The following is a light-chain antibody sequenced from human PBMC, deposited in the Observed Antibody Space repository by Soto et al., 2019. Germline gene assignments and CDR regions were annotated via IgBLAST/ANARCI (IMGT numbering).Light chain of an antibody. Sequence: EIVMTQSPDTLFVSLGEGATLSCRASQSVSSHLAWYQHKPGQAPRLLIYGASTRASGITARFSGSGSETDFTLTISSLQSEDSAVYYCQQYHNWPPITFGQGTRLDIK. CDR3: QQYHNWPPIT. J-gene: IGKJ5*01. CDR2: GAS. V-gene: IGKV3-15*01. CDR1: QSVSSH.